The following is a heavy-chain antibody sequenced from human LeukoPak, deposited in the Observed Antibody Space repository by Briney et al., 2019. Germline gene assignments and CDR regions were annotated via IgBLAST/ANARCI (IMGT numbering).Heavy chain of an antibody. CDR1: GFTFGDYA. V-gene: IGHV3-49*03. CDR3: TRDLVGIAAAGTFDY. CDR2: IRSKAYGGTT. J-gene: IGHJ4*02. D-gene: IGHD6-13*01. Sequence: GGSLRLSCTASGFTFGDYAMSWFRQAPGKGLEWVGFIRSKAYGGTTEYAASVKGRFTISRDDSRSIDYLQMNSLKTEDTAVYYCTRDLVGIAAAGTFDYWGQGTLVTVSS.